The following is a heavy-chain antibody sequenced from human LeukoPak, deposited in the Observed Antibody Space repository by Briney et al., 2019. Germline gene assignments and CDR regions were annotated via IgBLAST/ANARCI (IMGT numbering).Heavy chain of an antibody. V-gene: IGHV1-46*01. J-gene: IGHJ5*02. Sequence: EASVKVSCEASGGTFSSYAISWVRQAPGQGLEWMGIINPSGGSTSYAQKFQGRVTMTRDTSTSTVYMELSSLRSEDTAVYYCARGTLAVAVTNWFDPWGRGTLVTVSS. CDR1: GGTFSSYA. D-gene: IGHD6-19*01. CDR3: ARGTLAVAVTNWFDP. CDR2: INPSGGST.